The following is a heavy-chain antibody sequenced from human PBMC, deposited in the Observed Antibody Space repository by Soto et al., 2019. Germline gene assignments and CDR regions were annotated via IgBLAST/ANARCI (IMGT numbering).Heavy chain of an antibody. Sequence: GGSLRLSCAASGFTFSSYSMNWVRQAPGKGLEWVSYISSSSSTIYYGDSVKGRFTISRDNAKNSLYLQMNSLRAEDTAVYYCAREAVTSYYYYMDVWGKGTTVTVSS. V-gene: IGHV3-48*01. CDR2: ISSSSSTI. CDR3: AREAVTSYYYYMDV. D-gene: IGHD4-17*01. CDR1: GFTFSSYS. J-gene: IGHJ6*03.